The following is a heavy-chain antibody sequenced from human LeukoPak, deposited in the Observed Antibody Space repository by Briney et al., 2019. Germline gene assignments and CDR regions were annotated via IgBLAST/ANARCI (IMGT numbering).Heavy chain of an antibody. CDR2: IYYSGST. J-gene: IGHJ5*02. Sequence: PSETLSLTCTVSGGSISSYYWSWIRQPPGKGLEWTGYIYYSGSTNYNPSLKSRVTISVDTSKNQFSLKLSSVTAADTAVYYCARSDCSSTSCVSGIFWFDPWGQGTLVTVSS. CDR1: GGSISSYY. V-gene: IGHV4-59*01. CDR3: ARSDCSSTSCVSGIFWFDP. D-gene: IGHD2-2*01.